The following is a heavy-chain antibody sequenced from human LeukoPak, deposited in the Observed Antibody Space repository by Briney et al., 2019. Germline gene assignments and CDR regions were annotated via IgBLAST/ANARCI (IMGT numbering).Heavy chain of an antibody. CDR1: GFPFDDYG. Sequence: PGGSLRLSCVASGFPFDDYGMFWVRQNPGKGLEWISGISWNSGIIAYADSVKGRFTIFRDNSKNTLYLQMNSLRAEDTAVYYCAKDFRIAAAGTSEYFQHWGQGTLVTVSS. J-gene: IGHJ1*01. D-gene: IGHD6-13*01. CDR2: ISWNSGII. CDR3: AKDFRIAAAGTSEYFQH. V-gene: IGHV3-9*01.